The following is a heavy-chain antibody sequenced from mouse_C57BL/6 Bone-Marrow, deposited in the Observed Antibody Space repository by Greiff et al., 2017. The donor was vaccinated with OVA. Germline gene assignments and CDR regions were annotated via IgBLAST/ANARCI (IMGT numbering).Heavy chain of an antibody. J-gene: IGHJ3*01. CDR1: GYTFTSYW. Sequence: QVQLQQPGAELVMPGASVKLSCKASGYTFTSYWMHWVKQRPGQGLEWIGEIDPSDSYTNYNQKFKGKSTLTVDKSSSTAYMQLSSLTSEDSAFYYCAREAYWGQGTLVTVSA. CDR2: IDPSDSYT. CDR3: AREAY. V-gene: IGHV1-69*01.